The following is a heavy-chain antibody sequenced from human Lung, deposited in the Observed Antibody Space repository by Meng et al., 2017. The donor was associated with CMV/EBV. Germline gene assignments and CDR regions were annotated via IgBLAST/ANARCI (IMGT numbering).Heavy chain of an antibody. V-gene: IGHV4-38-2*02. Sequence: GSLRLXCSVSGSSIRPGYYWAWVRQPPGRGLEWIGSIFHSGTTYYNPSLKSRVTVSVDTSSSQFFLRLSSVTATDTAVYYCARVKGTTGPAYYFDYWGRGTLVTVSS. D-gene: IGHD4-11*01. CDR1: GSSIRPGYY. CDR2: IFHSGTT. J-gene: IGHJ4*02. CDR3: ARVKGTTGPAYYFDY.